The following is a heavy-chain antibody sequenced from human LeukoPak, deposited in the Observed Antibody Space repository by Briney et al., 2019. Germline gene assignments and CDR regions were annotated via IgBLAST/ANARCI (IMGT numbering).Heavy chain of an antibody. CDR3: ARALTLHSGSYYPQDV. CDR1: GYTFTGYY. Sequence: GASVKVSCKASGYTFTGYYMHWVRQAPGQGLEWMGWINPNSGGTNYAQNFQGRVTLTRDTSITTAYMELSSLRSDDTAVYYYARALTLHSGSYYPQDVWGKGTTVIVSS. D-gene: IGHD1-26*01. CDR2: INPNSGGT. V-gene: IGHV1-2*02. J-gene: IGHJ6*04.